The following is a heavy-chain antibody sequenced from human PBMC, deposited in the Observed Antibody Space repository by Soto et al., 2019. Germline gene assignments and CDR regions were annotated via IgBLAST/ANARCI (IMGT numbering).Heavy chain of an antibody. D-gene: IGHD3-10*01. CDR2: ISSSSSTV. V-gene: IGHV3-48*01. J-gene: IGHJ5*02. CDR1: GFTFSSYS. CDR3: ARDLRKIIYYGSGTWLDP. Sequence: AGGSLRLSCAASGFTFSSYSMNWVRQAPGKGLEWVSYISSSSSTVYYADSVKGRFTISRDNAKNSLYLQMNSLRAEDTAVYYCARDLRKIIYYGSGTWLDPWGQGTLVTVSS.